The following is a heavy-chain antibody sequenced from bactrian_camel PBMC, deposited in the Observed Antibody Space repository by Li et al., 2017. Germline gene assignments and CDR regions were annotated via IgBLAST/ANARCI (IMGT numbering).Heavy chain of an antibody. J-gene: IGHJ4*01. Sequence: HVQLVESGGGAVEPGGSLTLSCTASGFTLVGTAVGWYRQPPGQRCDVVSNLNTDGSTYYEDPVKGRFTISQDYAKNTVYLQMDSLRPEDTAVYYCVKDPGAWSSASCDWAGRGTQVTVS. CDR2: LNTDGST. CDR1: GFTLVGTA. V-gene: IGHV3S9*01. D-gene: IGHD1*01.